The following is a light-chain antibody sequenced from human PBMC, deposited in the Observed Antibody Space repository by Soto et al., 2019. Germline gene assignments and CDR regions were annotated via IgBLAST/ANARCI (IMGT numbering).Light chain of an antibody. CDR3: QTWGSGIQVV. V-gene: IGLV4-69*01. J-gene: IGLJ2*01. CDR1: SGHSSYA. CDR2: VNSDGSH. Sequence: QSVLTQSPSASASLGASVKLTCTLSSGHSSYAIAWHQQQPEKGPRYLMRVNSDGSHNKGDGIPDRFSGSSSGAERYLTISSLQSEDEADYYCQTWGSGIQVVFGGGTKLTVL.